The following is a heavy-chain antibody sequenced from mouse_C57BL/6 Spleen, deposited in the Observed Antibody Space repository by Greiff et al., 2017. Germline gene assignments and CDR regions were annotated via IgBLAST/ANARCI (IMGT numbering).Heavy chain of an antibody. CDR1: GYTFTDYY. CDR2: INPYNGGT. J-gene: IGHJ3*01. CDR3: ARSDGNPFAY. V-gene: IGHV1-19*01. Sequence: EVKLMESGPVLVKPGASVKMSCKASGYTFTDYYMNWVKQSHGKSLEWIGVINPYNGGTSYNQKFKGKATLTVDKSSSTAYMELNSLTSEDSAVYYCARSDGNPFAYWGQGTLVTVSA. D-gene: IGHD2-1*01.